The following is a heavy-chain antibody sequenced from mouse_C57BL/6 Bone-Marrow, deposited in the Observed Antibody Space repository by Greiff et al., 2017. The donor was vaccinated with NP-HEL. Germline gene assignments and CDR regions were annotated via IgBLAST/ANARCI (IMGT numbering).Heavy chain of an antibody. CDR1: GYTFTSYW. V-gene: IGHV1-52*01. Sequence: QVQLQQPGAELVRPGSSVKLSCKASGYTFTSYWMHWVKQRPIQGLEWIGNIDPSDSETPYNQKFKDKATLTVDKSSSTSNMQISSLTSEDSAVYYCARPRLRGYYYARDYGGQGTSVTGSS. D-gene: IGHD3-3*01. CDR3: ARPRLRGYYYARDY. J-gene: IGHJ4*01. CDR2: IDPSDSET.